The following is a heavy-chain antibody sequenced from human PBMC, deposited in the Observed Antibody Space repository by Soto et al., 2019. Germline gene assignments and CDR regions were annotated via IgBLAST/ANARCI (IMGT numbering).Heavy chain of an antibody. CDR2: IKQDGSEK. J-gene: IGHJ4*01. CDR3: ARDTTGMLDY. Sequence: GSLILSCAASGFNFDNYWMAWVRQAPGKGLEWVANIKQDGSEKNYVDSVKGRFTISRDNAKNSLYLQMNSLRAEDSAVYSCARDTTGMLDYWGHGTLVTVSS. V-gene: IGHV3-7*01. CDR1: GFNFDNYW. D-gene: IGHD1-1*01.